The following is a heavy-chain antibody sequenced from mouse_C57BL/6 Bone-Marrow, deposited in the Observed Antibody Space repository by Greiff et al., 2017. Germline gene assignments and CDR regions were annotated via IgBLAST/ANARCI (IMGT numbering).Heavy chain of an antibody. CDR3: ARWNFRDYAMDY. V-gene: IGHV1-26*01. CDR1: GYTFTDYY. Sequence: VQLQQSGPELVKPGASVKISCKASGYTFTDYYMNWVKQSHGKSLEWIGDINPNNGGTSYNQKFKGKATLTVDKSPSTAYMELRSLTSEDSAVYYCARWNFRDYAMDYWGQGTSVTVSS. D-gene: IGHD3-1*01. CDR2: INPNNGGT. J-gene: IGHJ4*01.